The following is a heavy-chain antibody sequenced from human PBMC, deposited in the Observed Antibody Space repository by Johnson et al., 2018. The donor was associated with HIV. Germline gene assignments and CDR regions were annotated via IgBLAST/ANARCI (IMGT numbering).Heavy chain of an antibody. CDR3: TTDWEYYYGSGKLDAFDM. CDR1: GFRFSNAW. D-gene: IGHD3-10*01. J-gene: IGHJ3*02. Sequence: VQLVESGGGLVKPGDSLRLSCTASGFRFSNAWMGWVRQAPGKGLEGRGRIKSKSGGGTTSYAAPGKGKFTISRDDSKDTVYLHMNSRKVEDTAVYYCTTDWEYYYGSGKLDAFDMWGQGTMVTVSS. CDR2: IKSKSGGGTT. V-gene: IGHV3-15*01.